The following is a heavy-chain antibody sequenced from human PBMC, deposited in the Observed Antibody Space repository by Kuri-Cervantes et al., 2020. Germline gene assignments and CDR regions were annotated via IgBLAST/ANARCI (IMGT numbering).Heavy chain of an antibody. CDR1: GFTFSSYG. V-gene: IGHV3-30*18. Sequence: GGSLRLSCAASGFTFSSYGMHWVRQAPGKGPEWVPIISYGGSNKYYADSVKGRFTISRDNSKNTLYLQMNSLRAEDTAVYYCAKDLYTSARKAIDYWGQGTLVTVSS. CDR3: AKDLYTSARKAIDY. D-gene: IGHD6-19*01. J-gene: IGHJ4*02. CDR2: ISYGGSNK.